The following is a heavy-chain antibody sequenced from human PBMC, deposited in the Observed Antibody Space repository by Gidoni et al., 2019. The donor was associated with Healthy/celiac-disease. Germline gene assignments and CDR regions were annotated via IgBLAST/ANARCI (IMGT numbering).Heavy chain of an antibody. Sequence: QLQLQESGPGLVKPSETLSITCTVSGGSISSGSYYWGWIRQPPGKGLEWFGSIYYSGSTYYNPSLKSRVTISVDTSKNQFSLKLSSVTAADTAVYYCARDYEAYFDLWGRGTLVTVSS. D-gene: IGHD4-17*01. V-gene: IGHV4-39*01. CDR1: GGSISSGSYY. CDR3: ARDYEAYFDL. J-gene: IGHJ2*01. CDR2: IYYSGST.